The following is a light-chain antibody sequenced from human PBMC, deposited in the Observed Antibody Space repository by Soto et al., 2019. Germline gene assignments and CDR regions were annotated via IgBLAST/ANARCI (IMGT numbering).Light chain of an antibody. CDR3: SSYTSSSTGV. CDR1: SSDVGGYND. Sequence: QSVLTQPASVSGSPGQSITISCTGTSSDVGGYNDVSWYQQHPGKAPKLMIYDVSNRPSGLSNRFSGSKSGNTASLTISGLQAEDEADYYCSSYTSSSTGVFGGGTKLTVL. J-gene: IGLJ3*02. CDR2: DVS. V-gene: IGLV2-14*03.